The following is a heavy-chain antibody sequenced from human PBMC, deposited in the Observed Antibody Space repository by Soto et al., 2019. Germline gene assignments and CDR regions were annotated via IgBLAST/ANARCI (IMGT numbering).Heavy chain of an antibody. CDR2: IYRGDAT. Sequence: GGSLRLSCAVSGFSVSDNYMSWVRQAPGKGLEWVSVIYRGDATHYADSVKGRFTISRDNSKSTLYLQVNSLRAEDTAVYYCARANFGVIFTSGMDVWGQGTTVTVSS. J-gene: IGHJ6*02. CDR3: ARANFGVIFTSGMDV. D-gene: IGHD3-3*01. CDR1: GFSVSDNY. V-gene: IGHV3-53*05.